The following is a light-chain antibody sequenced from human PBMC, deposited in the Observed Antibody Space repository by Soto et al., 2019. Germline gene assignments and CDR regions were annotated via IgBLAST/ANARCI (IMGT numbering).Light chain of an antibody. J-gene: IGKJ1*01. CDR2: DAS. CDR3: QQYSTYST. V-gene: IGKV1-5*01. CDR1: QSISSS. Sequence: DIQMTQSHSTLSGSVGDRVTITCRASQSISSSLAWYQQKPGKAPKLLIYDASNLESGVPSIFSGSGSGTEFTLTISSLPPDNFATYYCQQYSTYSTFGQGTKVDI.